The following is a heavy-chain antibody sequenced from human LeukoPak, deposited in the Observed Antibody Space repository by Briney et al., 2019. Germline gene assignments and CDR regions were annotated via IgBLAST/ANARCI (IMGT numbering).Heavy chain of an antibody. D-gene: IGHD6-13*01. Sequence: GRSLRLSCAASGFTFSSYGMHWVRQAPGKALEWVAVISYDGSNKYYADSVKGRFTISRDNSKNTLYLQMNSLRAEDTAVYYCAKILGGSSWYRAWVGYYYGMDVWGQGTTVTVSS. CDR2: ISYDGSNK. CDR1: GFTFSSYG. J-gene: IGHJ6*02. V-gene: IGHV3-30*18. CDR3: AKILGGSSWYRAWVGYYYGMDV.